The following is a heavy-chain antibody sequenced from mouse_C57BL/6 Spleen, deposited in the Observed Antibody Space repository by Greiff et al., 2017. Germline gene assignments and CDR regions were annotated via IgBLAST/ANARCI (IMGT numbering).Heavy chain of an antibody. CDR1: GYTFTSYW. V-gene: IGHV1-69*01. CDR2: IDPSDSYT. J-gene: IGHJ3*01. D-gene: IGHD3-2*02. Sequence: QVQLQQPGAELVMPGASVKLSCKASGYTFTSYWMHWVKQRPGHGLEWIGEIDPSDSYTNYNQKFKGKSTLTVDKSSSTAYMQLSSLTSEDSAVYYCAREAQTAQATGFAYWGQGTLVTVSA. CDR3: AREAQTAQATGFAY.